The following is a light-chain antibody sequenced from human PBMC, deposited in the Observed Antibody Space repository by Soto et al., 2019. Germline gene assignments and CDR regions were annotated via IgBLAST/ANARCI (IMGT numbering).Light chain of an antibody. CDR2: DNN. J-gene: IGLJ1*01. Sequence: QSVLTQPPSVSAAPGQTVTISCSGSSSNIGNNFVSWYQQLPGTAPKLLIYDNNKRPSGIPDRFSASKSGTSATLGIAALHAGDAADYYCGTWDTSLSSGVFGTGTKLTVL. CDR3: GTWDTSLSSGV. V-gene: IGLV1-51*01. CDR1: SSNIGNNF.